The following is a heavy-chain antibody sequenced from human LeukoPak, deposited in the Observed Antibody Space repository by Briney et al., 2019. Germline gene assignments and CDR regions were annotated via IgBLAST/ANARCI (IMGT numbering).Heavy chain of an antibody. CDR3: ASGYGDYSPDY. Sequence: GASVTVSFKASGYTFTGHYMHWVRQAPGQGLEWMGWINPNSDGTNYAQKFQGRVTMTRDTSISTAYMEMTRLRSDDTAVYYCASGYGDYSPDYWGQGTLVTVSS. J-gene: IGHJ4*02. V-gene: IGHV1-2*02. CDR2: INPNSDGT. CDR1: GYTFTGHY. D-gene: IGHD4-17*01.